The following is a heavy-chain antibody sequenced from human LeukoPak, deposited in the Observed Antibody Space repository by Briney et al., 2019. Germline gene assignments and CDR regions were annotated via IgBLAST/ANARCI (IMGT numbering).Heavy chain of an antibody. CDR2: IYYSGST. V-gene: IGHV4-39*01. D-gene: IGHD5-18*01. CDR3: ARWDTATVYYYYMDV. Sequence: SETLSLTCTVSGGSISSSSYYWGWIRQPPGKGLEWIGSIYYSGSTYYNPSLKSRVTISVDTTKNQFSLKLSSVTAADTAVYYCARWDTATVYYYYMDVWGKGTTVPVSS. J-gene: IGHJ6*03. CDR1: GGSISSSSYY.